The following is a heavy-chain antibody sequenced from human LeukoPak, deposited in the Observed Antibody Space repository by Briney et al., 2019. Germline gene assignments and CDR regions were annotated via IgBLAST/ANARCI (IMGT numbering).Heavy chain of an antibody. CDR2: ISSTGRYI. V-gene: IGHV3-21*01. J-gene: IGHJ6*04. CDR1: GFTFSSYS. CDR3: AELGITMIGGV. D-gene: IGHD3-10*02. Sequence: GGSLRLSCAASGFTFSSYSMNWVRQAPGKGLEWVSSISSTGRYIYYADSVKGRFTISRDNAKNSLYLQMNSLRAEDTAVYYCAELGITMIGGVWGKGTTVTISS.